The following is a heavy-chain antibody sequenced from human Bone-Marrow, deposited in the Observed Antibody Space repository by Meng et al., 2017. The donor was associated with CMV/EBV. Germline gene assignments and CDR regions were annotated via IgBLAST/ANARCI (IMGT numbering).Heavy chain of an antibody. V-gene: IGHV3-7*01. CDR3: ASGDHLVPDAFDI. CDR1: GFTFSSYW. D-gene: IGHD7-27*01. Sequence: GGSLRLSCAASGFTFSSYWMSWVRQAPGKGLEWVANIKQDGSEKYYEDSVKGRFTISRDNAKNSLYLQMNSLRAEDTAVYYCASGDHLVPDAFDIWGQGTMVTVSS. J-gene: IGHJ3*02. CDR2: IKQDGSEK.